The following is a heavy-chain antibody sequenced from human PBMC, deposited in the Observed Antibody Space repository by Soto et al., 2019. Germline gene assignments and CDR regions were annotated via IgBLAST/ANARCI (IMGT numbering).Heavy chain of an antibody. Sequence: SVKVSCKASGVTFSSYAISWVRQAPGQGLEWMGGIIPIFGTANYAQKFQGRVTITADKSTSTAYMELSSLRSEDTAVYYCARKEPVSRAVTATYYYYGMDVWGQGTTVTVSS. V-gene: IGHV1-69*06. CDR3: ARKEPVSRAVTATYYYYGMDV. J-gene: IGHJ6*02. CDR2: IIPIFGTA. CDR1: GVTFSSYA. D-gene: IGHD2-21*02.